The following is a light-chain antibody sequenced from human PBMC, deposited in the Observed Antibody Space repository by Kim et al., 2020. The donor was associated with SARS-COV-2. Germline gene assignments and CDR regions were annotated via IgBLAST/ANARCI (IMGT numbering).Light chain of an antibody. CDR1: QNVNKN. V-gene: IGKV3D-15*01. CDR3: QQHNNWPLT. J-gene: IGKJ4*01. Sequence: EIVMTQSPATLSVSPGERATLSCRASQNVNKNLAWYQQKPGQAPRLLIYAASTRATGIPASFSGSGSGTEFTLTISSLQSEDFAVYYCQQHNNWPLTFGGGTKVDIK. CDR2: AAS.